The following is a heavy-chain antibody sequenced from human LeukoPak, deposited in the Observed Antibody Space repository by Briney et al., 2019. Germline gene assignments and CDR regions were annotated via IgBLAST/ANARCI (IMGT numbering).Heavy chain of an antibody. D-gene: IGHD3-3*01. V-gene: IGHV4-38-2*01. CDR2: IYHSGST. J-gene: IGHJ4*02. Sequence: SETLSITCAVSGYSISSGYYWGWIRQPPGKGLEWIGSIYHSGSTYYNPSLKSRVTISVDTSKNQFSLKLSSVTAADTAVYYCARYYDFWSGYIDYWGQGTLVTVSS. CDR3: ARYYDFWSGYIDY. CDR1: GYSISSGYY.